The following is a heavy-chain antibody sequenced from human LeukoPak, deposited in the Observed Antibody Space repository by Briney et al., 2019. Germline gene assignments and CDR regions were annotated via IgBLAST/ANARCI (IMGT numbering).Heavy chain of an antibody. CDR2: ISSSSSYI. V-gene: IGHV3-21*04. CDR3: AKTRRSDYGLDY. CDR1: GFTFSSYS. D-gene: IGHD4-17*01. Sequence: GGSLRLSCAASGFTFSSYSMNWVRQAPGKGLEWVSSISSSSSYIYYADSVKGRFTISRDNSKNTLYLQMNSLRAEDTAVYYCAKTRRSDYGLDYWGQGTLVTVSS. J-gene: IGHJ4*02.